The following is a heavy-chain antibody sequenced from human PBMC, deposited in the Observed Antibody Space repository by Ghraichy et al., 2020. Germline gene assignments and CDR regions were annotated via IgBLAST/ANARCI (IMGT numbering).Heavy chain of an antibody. CDR2: IKQDGSEK. J-gene: IGHJ6*03. CDR1: GFTFSSYW. CDR3: AREGYSYALGYYYYMDV. Sequence: GESLNISCAASGFTFSSYWMSWVRQAPGKGLEWVANIKQDGSEKYYVDSVKGRFTISRDNAKNSLYLQMNSLRAEDTAVYYCAREGYSYALGYYYYMDVWGKGTTVTVSS. D-gene: IGHD5-18*01. V-gene: IGHV3-7*01.